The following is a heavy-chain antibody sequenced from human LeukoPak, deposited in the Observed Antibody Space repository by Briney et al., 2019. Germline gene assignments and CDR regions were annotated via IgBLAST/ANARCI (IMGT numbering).Heavy chain of an antibody. Sequence: TTSETLSLTCTVSGGSISSYYWSWIRQPAGKGLEWIGRIYTSGSTNYNPSLKSRVTMSVDTSKNQFSLKLTSVTAADTAMYYCARAYYDIMTGYRMLDYWGQGTLVTVSS. CDR2: IYTSGST. CDR1: GGSISSYY. CDR3: ARAYYDIMTGYRMLDY. J-gene: IGHJ4*02. V-gene: IGHV4-4*07. D-gene: IGHD3-9*01.